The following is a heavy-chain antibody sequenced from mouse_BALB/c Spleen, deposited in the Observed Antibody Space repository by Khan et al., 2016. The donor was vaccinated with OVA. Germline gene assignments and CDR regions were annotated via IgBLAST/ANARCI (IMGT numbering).Heavy chain of an antibody. CDR3: ARGYDFCAS. J-gene: IGHJ3*01. V-gene: IGHV1-26*01. Sequence: VQLKQSGPDLVKPGASVKISCKASGYSFTLYYMSWVKQSHGKSLEWIGRVNPNTDNINYNQEFKGKAILTVDKSSNTAYMELRSLTSEDSAVYCCARGYDFCASWGQGTLVTVSA. CDR1: GYSFTLYY. CDR2: VNPNTDNI. D-gene: IGHD2-14*01.